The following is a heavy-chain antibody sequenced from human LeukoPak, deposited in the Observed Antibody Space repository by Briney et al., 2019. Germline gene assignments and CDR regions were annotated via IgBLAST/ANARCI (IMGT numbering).Heavy chain of an antibody. CDR2: INHSGST. V-gene: IGHV4-34*01. J-gene: IGHJ5*02. CDR1: GGSFSGYY. CDR3: ARLGRDGYNYRLDP. Sequence: SETLSLTCAVYGGSFSGYYWSWIRQPPGKGLEWIGEINHSGSTNYNPSLKSRVTISVDTSKNQFSLKLSSVTAADTAVYYCARLGRDGYNYRLDPWGQGTLVTVSS. D-gene: IGHD5-24*01.